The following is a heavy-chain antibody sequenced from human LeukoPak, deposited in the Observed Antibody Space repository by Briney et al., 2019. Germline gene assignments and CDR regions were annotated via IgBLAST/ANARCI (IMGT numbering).Heavy chain of an antibody. J-gene: IGHJ4*02. CDR1: GFTFSNAW. Sequence: PGGSLRLSCAASGFTFSNAWMNWVRQAPGKGLEWVSAINGGGDYTYYADSVKGRFTISRDNSRSTLSLYMNSLRVEDMAVYYCAKDRGYWGQGTLVTVSS. V-gene: IGHV3-23*01. CDR3: AKDRGY. CDR2: INGGGDYT.